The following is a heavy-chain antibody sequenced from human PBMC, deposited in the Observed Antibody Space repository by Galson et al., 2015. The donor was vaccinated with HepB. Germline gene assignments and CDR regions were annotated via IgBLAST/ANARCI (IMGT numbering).Heavy chain of an antibody. D-gene: IGHD3-10*01. J-gene: IGHJ2*01. CDR2: ISSSSSTI. V-gene: IGHV3-48*02. Sequence: SLRLSCAASGFTFSSYSMNWVRQAPGKGLEWVSYISSSSSTIYYADSVKGRFTISRDNAKNSLYLQMNSLRDEDTAVYYCVTESQHYWYFDLWGRGTLVTVSS. CDR3: VTESQHYWYFDL. CDR1: GFTFSSYS.